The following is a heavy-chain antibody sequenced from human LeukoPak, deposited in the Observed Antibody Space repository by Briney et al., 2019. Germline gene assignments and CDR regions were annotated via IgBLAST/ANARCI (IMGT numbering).Heavy chain of an antibody. CDR3: ARRESTYQNYYYFYYMDV. CDR1: GFTFDDYG. J-gene: IGHJ6*03. CDR2: INWDGGST. V-gene: IGHV3-20*04. Sequence: GGSLRLSCAASGFTFDDYGMSWVRQAPGKGLVWVSDINWDGGSTGYADSVKGRFTISRDNAKNSLYLQMNSLRAEDTALYYCARRESTYQNYYYFYYMDVWGKGTTVTVSS.